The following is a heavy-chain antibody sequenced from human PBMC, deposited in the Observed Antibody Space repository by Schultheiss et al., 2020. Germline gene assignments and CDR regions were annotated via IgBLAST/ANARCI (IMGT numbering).Heavy chain of an antibody. J-gene: IGHJ3*02. V-gene: IGHV3-9*01. D-gene: IGHD6-13*01. CDR3: AKDLKTAGAFDI. Sequence: SLKISCAASGFTFEDYAMHWVRQAPGKGLEWVSGISWNSGSIGYADSVKGRFTISRDNAKNSLYLQMNSLRAEDTALYYCAKDLKTAGAFDIWGQGTMVTVSS. CDR2: ISWNSGSI. CDR1: GFTFEDYA.